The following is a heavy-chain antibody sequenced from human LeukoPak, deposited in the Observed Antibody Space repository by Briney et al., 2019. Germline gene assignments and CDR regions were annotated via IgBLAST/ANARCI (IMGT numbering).Heavy chain of an antibody. Sequence: QSGGSLTLSCAASGFTFSRQEVIWVRQAPRKGLEWISYISSRGSTIYYADSVKGRFTISRDNAKNSLYLQMNSLRAEDTAVYYCASGAYRDYFDYWGQGNLVTVSS. D-gene: IGHD1-26*01. V-gene: IGHV3-48*03. CDR1: GFTFSRQE. CDR2: ISSRGSTI. J-gene: IGHJ4*02. CDR3: ASGAYRDYFDY.